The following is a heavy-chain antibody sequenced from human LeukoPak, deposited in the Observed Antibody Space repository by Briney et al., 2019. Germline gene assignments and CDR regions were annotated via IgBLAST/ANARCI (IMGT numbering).Heavy chain of an antibody. J-gene: IGHJ5*02. Sequence: GGSLRLSCSASGFTFSSYAMHWVRQAPGKGLEYVSAISSNGGSTYYADSVKGRFTISRDNSKNTLYLQMSSLRAEDTAVYYCVKDRLMGRGVHNWFDPWGQGTLVTVSS. CDR1: GFTFSSYA. CDR2: ISSNGGST. D-gene: IGHD3-10*01. CDR3: VKDRLMGRGVHNWFDP. V-gene: IGHV3-64D*06.